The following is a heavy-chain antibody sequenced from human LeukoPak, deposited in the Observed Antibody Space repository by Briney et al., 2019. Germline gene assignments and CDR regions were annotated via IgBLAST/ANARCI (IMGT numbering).Heavy chain of an antibody. J-gene: IGHJ5*02. CDR3: ARVVAARLVGGRYNWFDP. Sequence: SQTLSLTCTVSGDSISSGDYYWSWIRQPAGKGLEWIGRISSSGSTNYNPSLKSRVTISVDTSKNQFSLKLSSVTAADTAVYYCARVVAARLVGGRYNWFDPWGQGTLVTVSS. CDR1: GDSISSGDYY. D-gene: IGHD6-6*01. V-gene: IGHV4-61*02. CDR2: ISSSGST.